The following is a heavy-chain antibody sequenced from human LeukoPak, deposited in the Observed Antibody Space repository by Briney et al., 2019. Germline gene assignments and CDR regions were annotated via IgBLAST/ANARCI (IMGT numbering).Heavy chain of an antibody. J-gene: IGHJ4*02. CDR3: ARLPHGYNPYFDY. D-gene: IGHD5-24*01. Sequence: SETLSLTCTVSGGSISSSSYYWGWIRQPPGKGLEWIGCIYYSGSTYYNPSLKSRVTISVDTSKNQFSLELSSVTAADTAVYYCARLPHGYNPYFDYWGQGTLVTVSS. CDR2: IYYSGST. V-gene: IGHV4-39*07. CDR1: GGSISSSSYY.